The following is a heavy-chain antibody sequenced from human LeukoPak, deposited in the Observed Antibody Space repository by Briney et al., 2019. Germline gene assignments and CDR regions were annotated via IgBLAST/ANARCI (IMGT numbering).Heavy chain of an antibody. V-gene: IGHV3-15*01. J-gene: IGHJ4*02. CDR1: GFTFSTYW. CDR2: IKSKTDGETT. D-gene: IGHD3-10*01. CDR3: TTDLGTYYHGSQRLIPIDY. Sequence: GGSLRLSCPASGFTFSTYWMSWVRQAPGKGLEWIGRIKSKTDGETTNYAEPVRGRFTISRDDSKSAVYLQMNSLKIEDTAVYYCTTDLGTYYHGSQRLIPIDYWGQGTLVTVSS.